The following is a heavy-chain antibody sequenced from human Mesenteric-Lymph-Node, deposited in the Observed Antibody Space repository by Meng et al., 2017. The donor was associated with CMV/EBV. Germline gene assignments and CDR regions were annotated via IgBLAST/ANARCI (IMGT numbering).Heavy chain of an antibody. Sequence: QLQIPQWGAGMLKPAETLSLTCAVCGGFFSGYYWSGLRQPPGKGVEWIGEINHSGSTNYTPSLKSRVTISVDTSKNQFYLKLSSVTAADTAVYYCARHQRWLKSEGGFNYWGQGTLVTVSS. CDR2: INHSGST. J-gene: IGHJ4*02. D-gene: IGHD4-23*01. V-gene: IGHV4-34*01. CDR1: GGFFSGYY. CDR3: ARHQRWLKSEGGFNY.